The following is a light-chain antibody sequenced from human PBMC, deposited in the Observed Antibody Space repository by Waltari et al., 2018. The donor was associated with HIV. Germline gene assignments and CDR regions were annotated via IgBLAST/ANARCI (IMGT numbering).Light chain of an antibody. CDR2: RAS. J-gene: IGKJ2*01. Sequence: EIVMKQSPATLSVSAGESVTLSCRASQSVSINVAWYQQRPGQGPRLLIYRASTRATNVPARFSGGGSGTEFTLSISSLQSEDFAVYYCQQYHNWPPYTFGQGTKLELK. CDR3: QQYHNWPPYT. V-gene: IGKV3-15*01. CDR1: QSVSIN.